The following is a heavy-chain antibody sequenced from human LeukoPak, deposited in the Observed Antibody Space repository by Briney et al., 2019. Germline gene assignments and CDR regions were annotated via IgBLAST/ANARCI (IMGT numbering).Heavy chain of an antibody. J-gene: IGHJ6*03. CDR1: GGSFSGYY. Sequence: SETLSLTCAVYGGSFSGYYWSWIRQPPGKGLEWIGEISDSGSTNYNPSLKSRVTISVDTSKNQFSLKLSSVTAADTAVYYCGRGLQLDYYYYYYMDVWGKGTTVTVSS. V-gene: IGHV4-34*01. D-gene: IGHD6-13*01. CDR3: GRGLQLDYYYYYYMDV. CDR2: ISDSGST.